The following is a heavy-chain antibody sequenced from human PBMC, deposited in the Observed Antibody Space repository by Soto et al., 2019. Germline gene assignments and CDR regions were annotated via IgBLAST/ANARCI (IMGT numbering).Heavy chain of an antibody. Sequence: GGSLRLSCAASGFTFSSYSMNWVRQAPGKGLEWVSSISSSRSYIYYADSVKGRFTISRDNAKKSLYLQMNSLRAEDTAVYYCARVTVMEFFYYYYGMDVWVQGTTVTVSS. CDR2: ISSSRSYI. V-gene: IGHV3-21*01. J-gene: IGHJ6*02. D-gene: IGHD4-17*01. CDR3: ARVTVMEFFYYYYGMDV. CDR1: GFTFSSYS.